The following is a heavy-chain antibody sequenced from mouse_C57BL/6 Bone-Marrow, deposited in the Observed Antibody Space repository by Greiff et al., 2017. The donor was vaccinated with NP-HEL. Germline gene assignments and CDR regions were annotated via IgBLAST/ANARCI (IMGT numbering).Heavy chain of an antibody. CDR3: ARHGFTTVVDGDYFDY. V-gene: IGHV1-62-2*01. CDR1: GYTFTEYT. J-gene: IGHJ2*01. D-gene: IGHD1-1*01. Sequence: VQLVESGAELVKPGASVKLSCKASGYTFTEYTIHWVKQRSGQGLEWIGWFYPGSGSIKYNEKFKDKATLTADKSSSTVYMELSRLTSEDSAVYFCARHGFTTVVDGDYFDYWGQGTTLTVSS. CDR2: FYPGSGSI.